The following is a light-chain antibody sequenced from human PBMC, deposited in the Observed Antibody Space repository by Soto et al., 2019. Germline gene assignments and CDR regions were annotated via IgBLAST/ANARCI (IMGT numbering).Light chain of an antibody. CDR1: TSNIRGNS. CDR2: SDN. V-gene: IGLV1-44*01. J-gene: IGLJ1*01. Sequence: QSVLTHPPSASGTPGQRVAISCSGSTSNIRGNSVNWYQQLPGTAPKLLIYSDNQRPSGVPDRFSGSKSGTSASLAISGLQSEDEADYYCAAWDDSLIGYVFGTGTKVTVL. CDR3: AAWDDSLIGYV.